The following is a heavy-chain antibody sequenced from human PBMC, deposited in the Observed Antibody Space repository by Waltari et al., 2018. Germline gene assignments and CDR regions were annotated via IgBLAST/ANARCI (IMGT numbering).Heavy chain of an antibody. D-gene: IGHD6-13*01. CDR1: GYSISSCYY. Sequence: QVQLQESGPGLVKPSETLSLTCTVSGYSISSCYYWGWIRQPPGKGLEWIGSIYHSGSTYYNPSLKSRVTISVDTSKNQFSLKLSSVTAADTAVYYCARGYSSSSIFDPWGQGTLVTVSS. J-gene: IGHJ5*02. V-gene: IGHV4-38-2*02. CDR2: IYHSGST. CDR3: ARGYSSSSIFDP.